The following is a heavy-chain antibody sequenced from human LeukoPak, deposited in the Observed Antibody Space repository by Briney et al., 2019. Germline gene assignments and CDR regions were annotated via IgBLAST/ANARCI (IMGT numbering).Heavy chain of an antibody. CDR2: IKQEGSEK. D-gene: IGHD3-22*01. J-gene: IGHJ4*02. Sequence: GGSLRLFCAASGSTFSSNWMSWVRQAPGKGLEWLANIKQEGSEKYYVDSVKGRFSISRDKAKNSLYLQMNSLRAEDTAVYYCARGGSRYDNWGQGTLVTVSS. CDR1: GSTFSSNW. CDR3: ARGGSRYDN. V-gene: IGHV3-7*01.